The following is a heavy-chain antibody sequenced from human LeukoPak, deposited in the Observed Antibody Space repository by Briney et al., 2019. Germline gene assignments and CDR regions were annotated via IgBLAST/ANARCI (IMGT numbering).Heavy chain of an antibody. CDR2: ISGGGSYT. CDR1: GFTFSTYA. CDR3: AKDSRGTTTTIYYFDC. V-gene: IGHV3-23*01. J-gene: IGHJ4*02. Sequence: WGSLKLSCAASGFTFSTYAMTWVRQAPGKGLEWVSGISGGGSYTYYADSVKGRFTISRDNSKNTLSLQMNSLRAEDTAVYYCAKDSRGTTTTIYYFDCWGQGALVTVSS. D-gene: IGHD4-17*01.